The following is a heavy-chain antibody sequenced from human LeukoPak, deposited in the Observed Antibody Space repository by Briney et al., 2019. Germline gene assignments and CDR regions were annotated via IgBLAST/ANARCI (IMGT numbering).Heavy chain of an antibody. CDR3: ARHSPTIFGVAIFFDY. J-gene: IGHJ4*02. CDR1: GGSISSYY. V-gene: IGHV4-59*08. Sequence: TASETLSLTCTVSGGSISSYYWSWIRQPPGKGLEWIGYIYYSGSTNYNPSLKSRVTISVDTSKNQFSLKLSSVTAADTAVYYCARHSPTIFGVAIFFDYWGQGTLVTVSS. CDR2: IYYSGST. D-gene: IGHD3-3*01.